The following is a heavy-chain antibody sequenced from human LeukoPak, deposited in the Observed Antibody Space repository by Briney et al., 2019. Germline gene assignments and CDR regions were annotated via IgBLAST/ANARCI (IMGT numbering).Heavy chain of an antibody. CDR3: ARGVGYYGSGSYHFDY. Sequence: QPGGSLRLSCAVSGFTFSTKSMNWVRQAPGKGLEWVSYISSSSSTRYYADSVKGRFTISRDNAKNSPDLQMNSLRDEDTAVYYCARGVGYYGSGSYHFDYWGQGTLVTVSS. V-gene: IGHV3-48*02. CDR1: GFTFSTKS. D-gene: IGHD3-10*01. CDR2: ISSSSSTR. J-gene: IGHJ4*02.